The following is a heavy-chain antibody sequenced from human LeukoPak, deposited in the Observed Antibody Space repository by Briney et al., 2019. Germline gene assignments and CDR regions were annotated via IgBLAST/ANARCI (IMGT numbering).Heavy chain of an antibody. J-gene: IGHJ4*02. CDR3: ARGTWNYVDFDY. CDR1: GGSISSYY. D-gene: IGHD1-7*01. CDR2: IYYSGST. Sequence: SETLSLTCTVSGGSISSYYWSWIRQPPGKGLEWIGYIYYSGSTNYNPSLKSRVTISVDTSKNQFSLKLSSVAAADTAVYYCARGTWNYVDFDYWGQGTLVTVSS. V-gene: IGHV4-59*01.